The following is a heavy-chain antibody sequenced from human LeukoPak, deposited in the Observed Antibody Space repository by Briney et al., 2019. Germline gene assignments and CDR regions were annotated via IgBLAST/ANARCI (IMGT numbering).Heavy chain of an antibody. V-gene: IGHV4-30-4*07. CDR2: IYYSGST. CDR1: GGSISSGGYS. J-gene: IGHJ4*02. D-gene: IGHD3-10*01. Sequence: SQTLSLTCAVSGGSISSGGYSWSWIRQPPGKGLEWIGYIYYSGSTNYNPSLKSRVTISVDTSKNQFSLKLSSVTAADTAVYYCARAWFGELTSFDYWGQGTLVTVSS. CDR3: ARAWFGELTSFDY.